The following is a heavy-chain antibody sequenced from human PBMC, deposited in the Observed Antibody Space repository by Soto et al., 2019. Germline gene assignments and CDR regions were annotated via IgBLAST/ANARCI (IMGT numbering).Heavy chain of an antibody. CDR3: ASGTNGAFFVY. V-gene: IGHV3-11*01. J-gene: IGHJ4*02. D-gene: IGHD2-8*01. CDR2: ISSRSSTI. CDR1: GFTFSDYY. Sequence: PGESLKISCAASGFTFSDYYMSWIRQAPGKGLEWVSYISSRSSTIFYADSVKGRFTISRDNVKNSLYLQMNSLRAEDTAVYYCASGTNGAFFVYWGQGILVTVSS.